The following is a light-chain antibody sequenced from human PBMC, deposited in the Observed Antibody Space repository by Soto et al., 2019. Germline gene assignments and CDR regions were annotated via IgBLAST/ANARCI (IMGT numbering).Light chain of an antibody. J-gene: IGLJ1*01. CDR3: SSYAGSNRGV. Sequence: QSVLTQPPSASVTPVQSVTISCTGTSSHVGGYNYVSWYQQHPGKALKLMIYEVSKRPSGVPDRFSGSKSGNTASLTVSGLQAEDEADYYCSSYAGSNRGVFGTGTKVTVL. CDR2: EVS. CDR1: SSHVGGYNY. V-gene: IGLV2-8*01.